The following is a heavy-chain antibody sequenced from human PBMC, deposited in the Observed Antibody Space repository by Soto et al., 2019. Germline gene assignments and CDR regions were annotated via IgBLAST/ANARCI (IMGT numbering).Heavy chain of an antibody. V-gene: IGHV3-13*05. D-gene: IGHD6-13*01. CDR3: ARGGYRSRFDP. CDR1: GFTFSSND. CDR2: VESAGDP. J-gene: IGHJ5*02. Sequence: PGVPLRLSCAFSGFTFSSNDIAWVRQTPGNGLEWVSVVESAGDPNLPRVPVTGGFTLSRENAKEAVYLQINSLRVGDTAVYYCARGGYRSRFDPWGQVTVL.